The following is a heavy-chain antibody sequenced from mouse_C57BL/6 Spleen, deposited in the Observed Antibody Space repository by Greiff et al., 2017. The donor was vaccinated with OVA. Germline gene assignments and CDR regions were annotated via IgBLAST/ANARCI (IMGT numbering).Heavy chain of an antibody. Sequence: QDQQQQHGAELVKLGASVELSCKASGYTFTSYWMQWVKQRPGQGLEWIGGNDPSDSNTNYNKKIKGKATMTVDSSSNTAYIQLSSLTTEDSSVYYCARGVIYCFVVGFAYWGQGTLVTVSA. V-gene: IGHV1-50*01. J-gene: IGHJ3*01. CDR1: GYTFTSYW. D-gene: IGHD1-3*01. CDR3: ARGVIYCFVVGFAY. CDR2: NDPSDSNT.